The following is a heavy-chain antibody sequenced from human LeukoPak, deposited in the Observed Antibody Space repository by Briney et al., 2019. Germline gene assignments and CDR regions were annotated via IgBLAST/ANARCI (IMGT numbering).Heavy chain of an antibody. Sequence: GGSLRLSCAASGFTFSSYSMNWVRQAPGKGLEWVSSISSSSSYIYYADSVKGRFTISRDNAKNSLYLQMNSLRAEDTAVYYCARDIVGATKGSDYWGQGTLVTVSS. CDR1: GFTFSSYS. D-gene: IGHD1-26*01. J-gene: IGHJ4*02. V-gene: IGHV3-21*01. CDR2: ISSSSSYI. CDR3: ARDIVGATKGSDY.